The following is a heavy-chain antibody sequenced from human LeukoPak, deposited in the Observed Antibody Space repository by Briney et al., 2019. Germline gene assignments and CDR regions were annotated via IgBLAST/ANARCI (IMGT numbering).Heavy chain of an antibody. J-gene: IGHJ4*02. CDR2: IYYSGST. CDR3: ARHAIVVVTAIGSFDY. V-gene: IGHV4-39*01. D-gene: IGHD2-21*02. CDR1: GGSISSSSYY. Sequence: SETLSLTCTVSGGSISSSSYYWGWIRQPPGKGLEWIGSIYYSGSTYYNPSLKSRVTMSVDTSKNQFSLKLSSVTAADTAVYYCARHAIVVVTAIGSFDYWGQGTLVTVSS.